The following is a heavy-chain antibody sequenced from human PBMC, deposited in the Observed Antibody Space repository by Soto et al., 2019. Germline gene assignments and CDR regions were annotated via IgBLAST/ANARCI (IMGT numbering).Heavy chain of an antibody. Sequence: QVQLQESGPGLVKPSETLVLTCTVSGGPVSSGSYYWNWIRQPPGKRLEWIGYISYSGITHYSPSLKSRVAIAVDTSKNHFSLKLSSVTAADTAVYYCARRSSFGFDSWGQGTLVTVSS. D-gene: IGHD3-3*01. CDR2: ISYSGIT. V-gene: IGHV4-61*03. CDR1: GGPVSSGSYY. CDR3: ARRSSFGFDS. J-gene: IGHJ4*02.